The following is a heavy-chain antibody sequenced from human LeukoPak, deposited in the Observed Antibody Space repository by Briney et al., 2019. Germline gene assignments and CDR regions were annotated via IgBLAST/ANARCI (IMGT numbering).Heavy chain of an antibody. CDR3: ARQPAGTAAFDI. CDR1: GGSITGYY. D-gene: IGHD1-14*01. Sequence: PSETLSLTCTVSGGSITGYYWSWIRQPPGKGLEWIAYVRDNGESNYNPSLKSRVTISVDTRNNQISLRLNFVTAADTATYYCARQPAGTAAFDIWGLGTMVTVSS. V-gene: IGHV4-59*08. J-gene: IGHJ3*02. CDR2: VRDNGES.